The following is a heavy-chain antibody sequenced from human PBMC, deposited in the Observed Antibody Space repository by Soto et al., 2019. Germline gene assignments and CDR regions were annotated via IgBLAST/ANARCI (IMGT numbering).Heavy chain of an antibody. CDR3: ARDHGGSSWFDP. V-gene: IGHV3-30-3*01. CDR1: GFTFSSYA. Sequence: VGSLRLSCAASGFTFSSYAMHWVRQAPGKGLEWVAVISYDGSNKYYADSVKGRFTISRDNSKNTLYLQMNSLRAEDTAVYYCARDHGGSSWFDPWGQGTLVTVSS. D-gene: IGHD3-16*01. CDR2: ISYDGSNK. J-gene: IGHJ5*02.